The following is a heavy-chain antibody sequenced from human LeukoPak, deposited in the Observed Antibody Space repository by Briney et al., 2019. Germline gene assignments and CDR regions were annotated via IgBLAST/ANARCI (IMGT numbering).Heavy chain of an antibody. D-gene: IGHD5-18*01. J-gene: IGHJ4*02. Sequence: SETLSNTCSVSGGSISSSSYYSGWIRQPPGKGLEWIGSIYYSGSTYYNPSLKSRVTISVDTSKNQFSLKLSSVTAADTAVYYCARSPRGYSYEYYFDYWGQGTLVTVSS. V-gene: IGHV4-39*01. CDR2: IYYSGST. CDR3: ARSPRGYSYEYYFDY. CDR1: GGSISSSSYY.